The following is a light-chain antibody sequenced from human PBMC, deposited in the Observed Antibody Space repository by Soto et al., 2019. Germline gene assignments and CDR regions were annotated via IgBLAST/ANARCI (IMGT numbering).Light chain of an antibody. V-gene: IGLV7-46*01. CDR1: TGAVTSGLY. CDR2: DTN. CDR3: LLSYSGDYVV. J-gene: IGLJ2*01. Sequence: QAVVTQEPSLTVSPGGTVTLTCGSSTGAVTSGLYPYWFQQKPGQAPRTLISDTNNKHSWTPARFSGSLLGAKVALTLSGAQPEDEAEYYCLLSYSGDYVVFGGGTKLTVL.